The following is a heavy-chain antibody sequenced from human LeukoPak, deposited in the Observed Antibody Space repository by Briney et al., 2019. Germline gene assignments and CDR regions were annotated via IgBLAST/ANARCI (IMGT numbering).Heavy chain of an antibody. J-gene: IGHJ4*02. CDR2: IYPGDSDT. V-gene: IGHV5-51*01. Sequence: HGESLKISCKGSGYSFTSYWIGWVRQMPGKGLEWMGLIYPGDSDTRYSPSFQGQVTISADKSISTAYLQWSSLKASDTAMYYCATSTNYYDSSEYYFDYWGQGTLVTVSS. CDR3: ATSTNYYDSSEYYFDY. CDR1: GYSFTSYW. D-gene: IGHD3-22*01.